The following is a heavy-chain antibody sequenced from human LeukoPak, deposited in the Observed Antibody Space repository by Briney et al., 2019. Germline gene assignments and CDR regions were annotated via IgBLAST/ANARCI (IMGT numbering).Heavy chain of an antibody. CDR3: ARGGKLERRFVFDY. D-gene: IGHD1-1*01. V-gene: IGHV4-4*02. CDR1: GGSISSSNW. CDR2: IYHSGST. Sequence: PSETLSLTCAVSGGSISSSNWWSWVRQPPGKGLEWIGEIYHSGSTNYNPSLKSRVTISVDKSKNQFSLKLSSVTAADTAVYYCARGGKLERRFVFDYWGQGTLVTVSS. J-gene: IGHJ4*02.